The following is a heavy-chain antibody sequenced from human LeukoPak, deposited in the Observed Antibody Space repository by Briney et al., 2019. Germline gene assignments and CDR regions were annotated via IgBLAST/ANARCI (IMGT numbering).Heavy chain of an antibody. CDR3: AKDRAGATFFDY. D-gene: IGHD1-26*01. J-gene: IGHJ4*02. CDR2: IWYDGSNK. CDR1: GFTFSSYG. V-gene: IGHV3-33*06. Sequence: TGGSLRLSCAASGFTFSSYGMHWVRQAPGKGLEWVADIWYDGSNKYYADSVKGRFTISRDNSKNTLYLQMNSLRAEDTAVYYCAKDRAGATFFDYWGQGTLVTVSS.